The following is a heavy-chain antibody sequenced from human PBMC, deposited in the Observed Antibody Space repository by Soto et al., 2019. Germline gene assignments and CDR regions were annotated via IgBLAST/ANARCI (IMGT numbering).Heavy chain of an antibody. CDR2: ISDYNCNT. V-gene: IGHV1-18*01. J-gene: IGHJ6*02. D-gene: IGHD3-10*01. Sequence: RASVKVSCKASGYTFTSYGISWVRQAPGRVRDGTGWISDYNCNTYYAQNLQGRVTMSTHTVTRTAYMEQRSLRSDNTDVYYCATDLKTRYGSGSYYQYCYYGMDVWGQGTTVTVSS. CDR1: GYTFTSYG. CDR3: ATDLKTRYGSGSYYQYCYYGMDV.